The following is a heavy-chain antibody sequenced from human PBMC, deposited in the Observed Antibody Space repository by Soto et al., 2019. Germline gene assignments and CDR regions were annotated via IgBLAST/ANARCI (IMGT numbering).Heavy chain of an antibody. CDR1: GYSFTRYW. Sequence: WESLKSPCKCSGYSFTRYWIGWVRQMHGKGLEWMGIIYPGDSDTRYSPSFQGQVTISADKSISTAYLQWSSLKASDTAMYYCARTGTAMARGLYGMDVWGQGTTVTVSS. V-gene: IGHV5-51*01. J-gene: IGHJ6*02. CDR3: ARTGTAMARGLYGMDV. CDR2: IYPGDSDT. D-gene: IGHD5-18*01.